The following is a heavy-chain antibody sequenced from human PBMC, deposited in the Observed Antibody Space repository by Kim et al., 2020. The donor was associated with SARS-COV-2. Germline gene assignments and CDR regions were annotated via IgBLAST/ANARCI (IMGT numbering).Heavy chain of an antibody. Sequence: SETLSLTCTVSGGSISSYYWSWIRQPPGKGLEWIGYIYYSGSTNYNPSLKSRVTISVDTSKNQFSLKLSSVTAADMAVYYCARDQAVAGNWFDPWGQGTLVTVSS. J-gene: IGHJ5*02. CDR1: GGSISSYY. CDR3: ARDQAVAGNWFDP. D-gene: IGHD6-19*01. V-gene: IGHV4-59*01. CDR2: IYYSGST.